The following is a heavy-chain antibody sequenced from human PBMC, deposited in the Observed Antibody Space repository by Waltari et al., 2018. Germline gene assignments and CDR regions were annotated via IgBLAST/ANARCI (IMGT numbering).Heavy chain of an antibody. D-gene: IGHD1-1*01. CDR2: IYSGGST. J-gene: IGHJ4*02. V-gene: IGHV3-53*01. CDR1: GFTVSSNY. Sequence: EVQLVESGGGLIQPGGSLRLSCAASGFTVSSNYMSWVRQAPGKGLEWVSVIYSGGSTYYADSVKGRFTISRDNSKNTLYLQMNSLRAEDTAVYYCARDLRGLQRRYFDYWGQGTLVTVSS. CDR3: ARDLRGLQRRYFDY.